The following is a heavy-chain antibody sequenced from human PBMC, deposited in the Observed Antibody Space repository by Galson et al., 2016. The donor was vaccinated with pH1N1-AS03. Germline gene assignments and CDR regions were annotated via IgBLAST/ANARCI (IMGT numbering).Heavy chain of an antibody. J-gene: IGHJ4*02. V-gene: IGHV1-8*01. Sequence: SVKVSCKASGYTFTTYDINWVRQAAGQGLEWMGWMTPNNGNTGYAQRFQGRVIMTRNTSISTAYMELSGLQSEDTAVYYCARSFLGETDDWGQGTLVTVSS. D-gene: IGHD3-16*01. CDR3: ARSFLGETDD. CDR2: MTPNNGNT. CDR1: GYTFTTYD.